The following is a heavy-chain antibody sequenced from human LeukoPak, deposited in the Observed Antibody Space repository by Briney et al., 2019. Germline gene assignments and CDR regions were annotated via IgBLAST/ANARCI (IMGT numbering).Heavy chain of an antibody. V-gene: IGHV4-59*12. D-gene: IGHD1-1*01. J-gene: IGHJ4*02. CDR1: GDSIRGFY. CDR3: ARSPLSTVTTFDN. CDR2: IYYTGIH. Sequence: SATLSLTCTATGDSIRGFYWSWIRQLPGRGLQWVAYIYYTGIHGYNPSLRSRITISLDTSKTQFSLRLSSVTAADTAVYYCARSPLSTVTTFDNWGQGTLVTVSS.